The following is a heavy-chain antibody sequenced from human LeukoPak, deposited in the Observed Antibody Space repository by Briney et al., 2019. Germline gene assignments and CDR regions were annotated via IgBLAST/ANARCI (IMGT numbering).Heavy chain of an antibody. V-gene: IGHV3-66*01. CDR2: IYSGAST. CDR3: ARDQIYGSFDY. Sequence: GGSLRLSCAASGFTVSSNYMSWVRQAPGKGLEWVSVIYSGASTYYADSVKGRFTISRDNSKNTLYLQMNSLRAEDTAVYYCARDQIYGSFDYWGQGTLVTVSS. D-gene: IGHD4-17*01. CDR1: GFTVSSNY. J-gene: IGHJ4*02.